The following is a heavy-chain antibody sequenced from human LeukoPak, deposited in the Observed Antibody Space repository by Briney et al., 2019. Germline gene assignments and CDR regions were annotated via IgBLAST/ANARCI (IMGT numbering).Heavy chain of an antibody. CDR3: AGTGSGPAWFDP. J-gene: IGHJ5*02. V-gene: IGHV4-34*01. CDR1: GGSSSGYY. D-gene: IGHD6-19*01. Sequence: SETLSLTCAVYGGSSSGYYWSWIRQPPGKGLEWIGEINHSGSTNYNPSLKSRVTISVDTSKNQFSLKLSPVTAADTAVYYCAGTGSGPAWFDPWGQGTLVTVSS. CDR2: INHSGST.